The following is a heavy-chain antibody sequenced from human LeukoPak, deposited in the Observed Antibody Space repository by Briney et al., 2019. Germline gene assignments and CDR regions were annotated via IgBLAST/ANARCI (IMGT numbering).Heavy chain of an antibody. CDR3: ARNSGYDLPFDY. V-gene: IGHV3-30*14. Sequence: RRSLRLSCAASGFTFSSYAMHWVRQAPGEGLEWVAVISYDGSNKYYADSVKGRFTISRDNSKNTLSLQMNSLRAEDTAVYYCARNSGYDLPFDYWGQGTLVTVSS. CDR1: GFTFSSYA. J-gene: IGHJ4*02. CDR2: ISYDGSNK. D-gene: IGHD5-12*01.